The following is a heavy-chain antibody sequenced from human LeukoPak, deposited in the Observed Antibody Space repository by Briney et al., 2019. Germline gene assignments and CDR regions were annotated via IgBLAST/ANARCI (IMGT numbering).Heavy chain of an antibody. CDR3: AREFADS. Sequence: PGGSLRLSCAASGFTFNIYSMNWVRQAPGKGLEWVSSISSTSSHKYYTDSVEGRFTVSRDNAKNSLYLQMTSLRAEDTAVYYCAREFADSWGQGTLVIVSS. J-gene: IGHJ4*02. V-gene: IGHV3-21*01. CDR2: ISSTSSHK. CDR1: GFTFNIYS.